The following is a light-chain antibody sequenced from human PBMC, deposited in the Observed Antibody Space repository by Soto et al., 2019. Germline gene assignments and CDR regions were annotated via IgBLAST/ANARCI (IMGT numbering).Light chain of an antibody. CDR2: KAS. CDR3: QQYNSYSPT. J-gene: IGKJ2*01. Sequence: DIPMTQSPSTLSASVGDRVTITCRASQSISSWLAWYQQKPGKAPKLLIYKASSLESGVPSRFSGSGSGTEFTLTISSLQPDDFATYYCQQYNSYSPTFSQGTKLEIK. V-gene: IGKV1-5*03. CDR1: QSISSW.